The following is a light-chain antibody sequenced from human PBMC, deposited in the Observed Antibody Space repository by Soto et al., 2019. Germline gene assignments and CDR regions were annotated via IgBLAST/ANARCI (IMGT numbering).Light chain of an antibody. V-gene: IGLV1-44*01. CDR2: SNN. J-gene: IGLJ3*02. Sequence: QSVLTQPPSASGTPGQTVTIVCSGRTSNIGSNSVNWYQQLPGTAPKLLIYSNNQRPSGVPDRFSGSKSGTSASLASSGLQADDEADYYCAVWDDSLNGLWVFGGGTKLTVL. CDR1: TSNIGSNS. CDR3: AVWDDSLNGLWV.